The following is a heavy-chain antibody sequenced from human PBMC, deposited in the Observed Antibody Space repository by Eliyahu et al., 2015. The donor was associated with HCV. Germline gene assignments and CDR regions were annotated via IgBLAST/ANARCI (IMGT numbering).Heavy chain of an antibody. CDR2: INYSGST. D-gene: IGHD4-11*01. J-gene: IGHJ6*02. Sequence: QVKLQQWGAGLLKPSETLSLTCAVYGGSFSGPYWSWIRQPPGKGLEWIGEINYSGSTNYNPSLKSRVTLSIDTSKKQSSLKLTSVTAADTAVYYCARFIPDYSNYRNDHYNGMDVWGQGTTVTVSS. V-gene: IGHV4-34*01. CDR3: ARFIPDYSNYRNDHYNGMDV. CDR1: GGSFSGPY.